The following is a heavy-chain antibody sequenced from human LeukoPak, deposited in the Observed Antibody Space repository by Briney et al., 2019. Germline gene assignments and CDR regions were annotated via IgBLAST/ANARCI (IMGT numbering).Heavy chain of an antibody. D-gene: IGHD3-9*01. CDR3: ARERTYYDILSTPRWFDP. CDR2: INWNGGST. Sequence: PGGSLRLSCAASGFTFSSYSMNWARQAPGKGLEWVSGINWNGGSTGYADSVKGRFTISRDNAKNSLYLQMNSLRAEDTALYHCARERTYYDILSTPRWFDPWGQGTLVTVSS. CDR1: GFTFSSYS. V-gene: IGHV3-20*01. J-gene: IGHJ5*02.